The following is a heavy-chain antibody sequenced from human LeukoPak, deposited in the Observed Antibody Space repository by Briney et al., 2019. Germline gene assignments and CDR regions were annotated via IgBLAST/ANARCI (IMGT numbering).Heavy chain of an antibody. V-gene: IGHV3-7*01. Sequence: PGGSLTLSCAASGFTFSSYWMSWVRQAPGKGGEWVANIKQDGSEKYYVDSVKGRFTISRDNAKNSLYLQMNSLRAEDTAVYYCARSHSYYYDSSGYYYPTAYYYYMDVWGKGTTVTVSS. CDR3: ARSHSYYYDSSGYYYPTAYYYYMDV. CDR1: GFTFSSYW. J-gene: IGHJ6*03. D-gene: IGHD3-22*01. CDR2: IKQDGSEK.